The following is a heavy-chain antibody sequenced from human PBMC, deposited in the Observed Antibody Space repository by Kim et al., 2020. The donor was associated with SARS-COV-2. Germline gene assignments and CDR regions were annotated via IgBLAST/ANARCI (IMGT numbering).Heavy chain of an antibody. J-gene: IGHJ6*02. V-gene: IGHV3-21*01. Sequence: GGSLRLSCAASGFGFDTHSMNWVRQAPGKGLEWVSSIGGTSNDIYYADSVKGRFTISRDNAKNSLFLQMNSLRAEDTAVYYCARGGYCSSTSCYFYYYALDVWGQGTTVTVSS. CDR1: GFGFDTHS. CDR3: ARGGYCSSTSCYFYYYALDV. D-gene: IGHD2-2*01. CDR2: IGGTSNDI.